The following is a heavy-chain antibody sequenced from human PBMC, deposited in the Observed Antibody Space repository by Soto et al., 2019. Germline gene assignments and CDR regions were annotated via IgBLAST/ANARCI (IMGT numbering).Heavy chain of an antibody. CDR2: ISAYNGNT. CDR1: GYTFTSYG. Sequence: QVQLVQSGAEVKKPGASVKVSCKASGYTFTSYGISWVRQAPGQGLEWMGWISAYNGNTNYAQKLQGRVTMTTDTPTRTAYMELRSLRSDDTAVYYCARDYGIAVAGNPAFYWGQGTLVTVSS. V-gene: IGHV1-18*01. D-gene: IGHD6-19*01. J-gene: IGHJ4*02. CDR3: ARDYGIAVAGNPAFY.